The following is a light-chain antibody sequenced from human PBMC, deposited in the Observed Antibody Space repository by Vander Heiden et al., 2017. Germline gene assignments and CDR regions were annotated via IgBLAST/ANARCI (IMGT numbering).Light chain of an antibody. CDR2: GAS. CDR1: QNVSSN. Sequence: EIVMTQFPATLSVSPGDRATLSCRASQNVSSNLAWYQQKPGQAPRLLVYGASTRATGIPARFSGSGSGTEFTLTISSLQSEDFAVYYCQQYNNWPYTFGQGTKLQIK. J-gene: IGKJ2*01. CDR3: QQYNNWPYT. V-gene: IGKV3-15*01.